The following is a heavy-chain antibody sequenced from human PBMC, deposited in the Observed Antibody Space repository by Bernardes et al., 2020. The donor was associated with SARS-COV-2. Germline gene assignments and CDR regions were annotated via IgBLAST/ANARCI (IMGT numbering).Heavy chain of an antibody. Sequence: SETLSLTCTVSGGSISSSSYYWVWIRQPPGKGLEWIGSIYYSGSTYYNPSLKSRVTISVDTSKNQFSLKLSSVTAADTAVYYCAGSRITMVRVVATNWFDPWGQGTLVTVSS. CDR1: GGSISSSSYY. D-gene: IGHD3-10*01. J-gene: IGHJ5*02. CDR2: IYYSGST. CDR3: AGSRITMVRVVATNWFDP. V-gene: IGHV4-39*01.